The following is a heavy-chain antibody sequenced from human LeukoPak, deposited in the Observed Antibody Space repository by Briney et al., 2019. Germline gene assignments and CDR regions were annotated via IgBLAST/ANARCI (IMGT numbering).Heavy chain of an antibody. D-gene: IGHD6-25*01. CDR1: GFTFSSYA. CDR2: ISGSGGST. Sequence: PGGSLRLSCAASGFTFSSYAMSWVRQAPGKGLEWVSAISGSGGSTYYADSVKGRFTISRDNSKNTLYLQMNSLRAEDTAVYYCARDMSSAGFVYYYYMDVWGKGTTVTVSS. J-gene: IGHJ6*03. V-gene: IGHV3-23*01. CDR3: ARDMSSAGFVYYYYMDV.